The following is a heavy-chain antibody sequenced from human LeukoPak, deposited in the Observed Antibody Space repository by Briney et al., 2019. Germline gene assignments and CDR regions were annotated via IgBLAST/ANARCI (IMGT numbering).Heavy chain of an antibody. CDR1: GLTFSTSG. J-gene: IGHJ4*02. CDR2: IGPTGFDR. D-gene: IGHD1-14*01. V-gene: IGHV3-21*06. CDR3: ATETNGRHYDY. Sequence: GGSLRLSCTTSGLTFSTSGFNWVRQAQGKGLEWVASIGPTGFDRYHADSIKGRFTISRDNANNFLYLQMDSLRAEDTAVYYCATETNGRHYDYWGQGTLLTVSS.